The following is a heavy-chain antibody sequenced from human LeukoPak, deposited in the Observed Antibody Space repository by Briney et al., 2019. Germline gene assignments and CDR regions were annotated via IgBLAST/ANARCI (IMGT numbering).Heavy chain of an antibody. CDR3: ARTYSSSSHSDY. V-gene: IGHV4-4*09. D-gene: IGHD6-6*01. Sequence: SETLSLTCTVSGGSISSYYWSWIRQPPGKGLEWIRYIYSSGSTNYNPSLKSRVTISVDTSKNQFSLKLSSVTAADTAVYYCARTYSSSSHSDYWGQGTLVTVSP. J-gene: IGHJ4*02. CDR1: GGSISSYY. CDR2: IYSSGST.